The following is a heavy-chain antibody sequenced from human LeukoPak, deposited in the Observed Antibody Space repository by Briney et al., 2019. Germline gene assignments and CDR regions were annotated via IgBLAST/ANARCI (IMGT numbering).Heavy chain of an antibody. Sequence: GGSLSLSCAASGFIVSSNYMSWVRQAPGKGLEWVSVIYTGGNTYYADFVKGRFIISRDNSKNTLYLQMNNLRVEDTAVYYCAGHDWFDPWGQGTLVTVSS. V-gene: IGHV3-53*01. CDR3: AGHDWFDP. CDR1: GFIVSSNY. J-gene: IGHJ5*02. CDR2: IYTGGNT.